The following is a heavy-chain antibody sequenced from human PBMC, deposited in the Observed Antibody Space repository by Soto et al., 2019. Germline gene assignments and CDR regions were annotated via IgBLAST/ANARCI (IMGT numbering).Heavy chain of an antibody. CDR3: ARDRGELWLHHWFDP. Sequence: SVKVSCKASGGTFSSYAISWVRQAPGQGLEWMGGIIPIFGTANYAQKFQGRVTITADESTSTAYMELSSLRSEDTAVYYCARDRGELWLHHWFDPWGQGTLVTVSS. CDR1: GGTFSSYA. V-gene: IGHV1-69*13. D-gene: IGHD5-18*01. J-gene: IGHJ5*02. CDR2: IIPIFGTA.